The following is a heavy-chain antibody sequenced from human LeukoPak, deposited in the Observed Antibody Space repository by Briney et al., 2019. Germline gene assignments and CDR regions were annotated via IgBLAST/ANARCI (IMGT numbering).Heavy chain of an antibody. V-gene: IGHV1-69*13. J-gene: IGHJ6*02. CDR1: GGTFSSYA. CDR2: IIPIFGTA. D-gene: IGHD3-16*02. CDR3: ARMYMITFGGVIAHNYGMDV. Sequence: AASVTVSCKASGGTFSSYAISWVRQAPGQGLEWMGGIIPIFGTANYAQKLQGRVTITADESTSTAYMELSSLRSEDTAVYYCARMYMITFGGVIAHNYGMDVWGQGTTVTVSS.